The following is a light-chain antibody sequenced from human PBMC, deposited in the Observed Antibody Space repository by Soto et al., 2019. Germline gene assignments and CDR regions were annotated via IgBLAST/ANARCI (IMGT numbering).Light chain of an antibody. CDR1: QSVSSSY. CDR3: QQYGSSPPSLT. CDR2: GAS. V-gene: IGKV3-20*01. J-gene: IGKJ4*01. Sequence: EIVLTQSPGTLSLSPGERATLSCRASQSVSSSYLAWYRHKPGQAPRLLIYGASSRATGIPDRFSGSGSGTDFTLTISRLEPEDFAVYYWQQYGSSPPSLTFGGGNNVEIK.